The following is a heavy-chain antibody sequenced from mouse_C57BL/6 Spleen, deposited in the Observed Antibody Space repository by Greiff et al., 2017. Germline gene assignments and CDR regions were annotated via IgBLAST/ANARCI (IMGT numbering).Heavy chain of an antibody. Sequence: EVKVVESGAELVKPGASVKLSCTASGFNIKDYYMYWVKQRTEQGLEWIGRIDPEDGETKYAPKFQGKATITADTSSNTAYLQLSSLTSEDTAVYYCARAYDGSSYGYWYFDVWGTGTTVTVAS. CDR1: GFNIKDYY. CDR2: IDPEDGET. CDR3: ARAYDGSSYGYWYFDV. J-gene: IGHJ1*03. D-gene: IGHD1-1*01. V-gene: IGHV14-2*01.